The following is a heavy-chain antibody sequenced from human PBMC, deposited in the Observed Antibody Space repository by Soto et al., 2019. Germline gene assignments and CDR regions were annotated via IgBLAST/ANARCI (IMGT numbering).Heavy chain of an antibody. CDR2: IYPGDSDT. CDR3: AGGGVRGVITRTRDYYGMDV. CDR1: GYGFTSYW. J-gene: IGHJ6*02. V-gene: IGHV5-51*01. D-gene: IGHD3-10*01. Sequence: GESLKISCKGSGYGFTSYWIGWVRQMPGKGLEWMGIIYPGDSDTRYSPSFQGQVTISADKSISTAYLQWSSLKASDTAMYYCAGGGVRGVITRTRDYYGMDVWGQGTTVTVSS.